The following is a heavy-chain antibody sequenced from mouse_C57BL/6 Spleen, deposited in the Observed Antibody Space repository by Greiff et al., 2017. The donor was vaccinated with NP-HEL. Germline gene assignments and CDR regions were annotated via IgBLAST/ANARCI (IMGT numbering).Heavy chain of an antibody. CDR2: INPNNGGT. CDR1: GYTFTDYN. V-gene: IGHV1-18*01. D-gene: IGHD2-1*01. CDR3: ASVYGNWFAY. J-gene: IGHJ3*01. Sequence: EVQLQQSGPELVKPGASVKIPCKASGYTFTDYNMDWVKQSHGKSLEWIGDINPNNGGTIYNQKFKGKATLTVDKSSSTAYMELRSLTSEDTAVYYCASVYGNWFAYWGQGTLVTVSA.